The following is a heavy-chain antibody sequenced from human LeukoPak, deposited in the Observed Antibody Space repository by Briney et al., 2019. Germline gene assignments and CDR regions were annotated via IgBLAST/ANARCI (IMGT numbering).Heavy chain of an antibody. Sequence: GASVKVSRKASGYTFTGYYMHWVRQAPGQGLEWMGWINPNSGGTNYAQKFQGRVTMTRDTSISTAYMELSRLRSDDTAVYYCARDLASYYDSSGYDYYYYGMDVWGQGTTVTVSS. V-gene: IGHV1-2*02. CDR3: ARDLASYYDSSGYDYYYYGMDV. D-gene: IGHD3-22*01. CDR1: GYTFTGYY. J-gene: IGHJ6*02. CDR2: INPNSGGT.